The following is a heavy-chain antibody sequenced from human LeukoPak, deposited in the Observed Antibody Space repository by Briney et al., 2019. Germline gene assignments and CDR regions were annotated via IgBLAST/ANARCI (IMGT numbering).Heavy chain of an antibody. Sequence: PGGSLRLSCASSGFTFSSYAMSWVREAPGKGLEWVSAISGSGGSTYYADSVKGRFTISRDNSKNTLYLQMNSLRAEDTAVYYCAKSPRGQQLAWFDPWGQGTLVTVSS. CDR3: AKSPRGQQLAWFDP. CDR2: ISGSGGST. D-gene: IGHD6-13*01. V-gene: IGHV3-23*01. CDR1: GFTFSSYA. J-gene: IGHJ5*02.